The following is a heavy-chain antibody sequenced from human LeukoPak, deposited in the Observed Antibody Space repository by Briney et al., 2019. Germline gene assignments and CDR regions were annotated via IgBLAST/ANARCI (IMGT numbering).Heavy chain of an antibody. CDR1: GFAFSSYS. D-gene: IGHD2-15*01. Sequence: PGGSLRLSCAASGFAFSSYSMNWVRQAPGKGLEWVSSISSNSSYIYYADSVKGRFTISRDNAKNSLYLQMNSLRAEDTAVYYCARGLYCSGGSCYPDPFDYWGQGTLVTVSS. V-gene: IGHV3-21*01. CDR3: ARGLYCSGGSCYPDPFDY. J-gene: IGHJ4*02. CDR2: ISSNSSYI.